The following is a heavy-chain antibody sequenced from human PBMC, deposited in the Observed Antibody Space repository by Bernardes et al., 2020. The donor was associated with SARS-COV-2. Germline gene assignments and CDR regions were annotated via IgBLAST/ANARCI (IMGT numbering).Heavy chain of an antibody. CDR1: GLTFSSYA. CDR3: AKKSCSGGSCYSYFDY. CDR2: ISGSGGST. D-gene: IGHD2-15*01. V-gene: IGHV3-23*01. Sequence: GGSLRLSCAASGLTFSSYAMSWVRQAPGKGLEWVSAISGSGGSTYYADSVKGRFTISRDNSKNTLYLQMNSLRAEDTAVYYCAKKSCSGGSCYSYFDYWGQVTLVTVSS. J-gene: IGHJ4*02.